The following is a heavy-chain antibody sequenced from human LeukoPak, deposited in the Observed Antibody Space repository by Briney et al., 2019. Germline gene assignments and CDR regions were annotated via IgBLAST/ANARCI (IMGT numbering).Heavy chain of an antibody. CDR1: GFIFDNYD. V-gene: IGHV3-20*04. CDR3: AREGSRSDDAFDI. J-gene: IGHJ3*02. Sequence: PGGSLSLSCAASGFIFDNYDMNWVRQVPGKGLGWVSGINWNGITTRYGDSVKGRFTTSRDSAKNSLYLQMNSLRAEDTALYYCAREGSRSDDAFDIWGQGTMVSVSS. D-gene: IGHD1-26*01. CDR2: INWNGITT.